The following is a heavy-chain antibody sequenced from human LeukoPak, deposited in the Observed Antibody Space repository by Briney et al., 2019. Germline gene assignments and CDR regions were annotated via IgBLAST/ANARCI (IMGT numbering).Heavy chain of an antibody. J-gene: IGHJ4*02. Sequence: ASVKVSCKASGYTFTSYGISWVRQAPGQGLEWMGWISAYNGNTNYAQKLQGRVTMTTDTSTSTVYMELRSLRSDDTAVYYCARAGYCSSISCYNPAYFDYWGQGTLVTVSS. CDR3: ARAGYCSSISCYNPAYFDY. CDR2: ISAYNGNT. V-gene: IGHV1-18*01. CDR1: GYTFTSYG. D-gene: IGHD2-2*02.